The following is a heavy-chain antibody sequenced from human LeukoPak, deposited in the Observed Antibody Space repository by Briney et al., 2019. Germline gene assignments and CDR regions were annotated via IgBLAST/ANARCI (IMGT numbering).Heavy chain of an antibody. D-gene: IGHD3-10*01. Sequence: SETLSLTCTVSGGSISSYYWSWIRQPAGKGLEWIGRIYTSGSTNYNPSLKSRVTMSVDTSKNQFSLKLSSVTAADTAVYYCARDGDLAYYYGSGSYSPPWSDPWGQGTLVTVSS. CDR3: ARDGDLAYYYGSGSYSPPWSDP. J-gene: IGHJ5*02. CDR2: IYTSGST. CDR1: GGSISSYY. V-gene: IGHV4-4*07.